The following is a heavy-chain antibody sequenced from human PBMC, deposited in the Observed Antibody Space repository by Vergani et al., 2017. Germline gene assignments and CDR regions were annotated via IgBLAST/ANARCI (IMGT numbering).Heavy chain of an antibody. J-gene: IGHJ4*02. CDR3: ARSSCYYSYYFDF. Sequence: QVKLVQSGAEVKKPGSSVKVSCKASGGTFSSNSISWVRQPPGQGLEWMGRIIPIFGTTSYAQKFQGRVTILADESTSTAYMALSSLRSEDTAVYYCARSSCYYSYYFDFWGQGTLVTVSS. CDR1: GGTFSSNS. D-gene: IGHD3-22*01. V-gene: IGHV1-69*18. CDR2: IIPIFGTT.